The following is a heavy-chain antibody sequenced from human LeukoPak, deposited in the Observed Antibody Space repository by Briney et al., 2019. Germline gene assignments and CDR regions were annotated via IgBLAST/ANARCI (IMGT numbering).Heavy chain of an antibody. CDR2: ISSSSSYI. CDR3: ARDTRYCSGGGCYVGYYFDY. D-gene: IGHD2-15*01. Sequence: GGSLRLSCAASGFIFSSYSMNWVGQAPGKGLEWVSSISSSSSYIYYADSVKGRFTISRDNAKNSLFLQMNSLRAEDTAVYYCARDTRYCSGGGCYVGYYFDYWGQGTLVTVSS. J-gene: IGHJ4*02. V-gene: IGHV3-21*01. CDR1: GFIFSSYS.